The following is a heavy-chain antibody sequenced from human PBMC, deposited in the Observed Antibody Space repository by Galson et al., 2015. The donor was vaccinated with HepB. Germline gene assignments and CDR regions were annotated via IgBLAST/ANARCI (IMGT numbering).Heavy chain of an antibody. CDR3: TTDRGRMWSSGFFDY. CDR2: IKSKTDGGTT. V-gene: IGHV3-15*01. D-gene: IGHD6-19*01. J-gene: IGHJ4*02. CDR1: GFTFSNAW. Sequence: SLRLSCAASGFTFSNAWMSWVRQAPGKGLEWVGRIKSKTDGGTTDYAAPVKGRFTISRDDSKNTLYLQMNSLKTEDTAVYYCTTDRGRMWSSGFFDYWGQGTLVTVSS.